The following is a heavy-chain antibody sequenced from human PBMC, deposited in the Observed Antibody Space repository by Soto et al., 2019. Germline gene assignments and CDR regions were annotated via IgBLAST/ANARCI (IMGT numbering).Heavy chain of an antibody. CDR2: IYWDDDK. CDR1: GFSLSTSGVG. CDR3: AHMGRYYDILTGYSWTIDY. Sequence: QITLKESGPTLVKPTQTLTLTCTFSGFSLSTSGVGVGWIRQPPGKALEWLALIYWDDDKRYSPSLKSRLTITKDTSKNQVVLTMTNMDPVATATYSCAHMGRYYDILTGYSWTIDYWGQGTLVTVSS. D-gene: IGHD3-9*01. V-gene: IGHV2-5*02. J-gene: IGHJ4*02.